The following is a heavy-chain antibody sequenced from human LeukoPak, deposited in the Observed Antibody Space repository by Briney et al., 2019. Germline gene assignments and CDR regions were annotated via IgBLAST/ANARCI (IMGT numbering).Heavy chain of an antibody. D-gene: IGHD2-15*01. V-gene: IGHV3-23*01. Sequence: PGGSLRLSCAASGFTFSSYAMSWVRQAPGEGLEWVSGISASGGNTYYADSVKGRFTISRDNSKNTLYLQMNSLRAEDTAVYYCAKGYCSGGYCFYSDYWGQGTLVTVSS. CDR2: ISASGGNT. CDR1: GFTFSSYA. CDR3: AKGYCSGGYCFYSDY. J-gene: IGHJ4*02.